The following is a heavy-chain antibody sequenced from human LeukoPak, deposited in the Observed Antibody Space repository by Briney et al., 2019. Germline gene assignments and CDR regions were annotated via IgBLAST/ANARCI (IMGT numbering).Heavy chain of an antibody. J-gene: IGHJ6*03. Sequence: ASVKVSCKASGYTFTGYFVHWVRQAPGQGLQWMGWINPNTGGTNYAQKFQGRVTMTRDTSISTAYMELSRLRSEDTAVYYCATRYCSGGSCPNYYYHYINVWGKGTTVTISS. CDR1: GYTFTGYF. CDR2: INPNTGGT. V-gene: IGHV1-2*02. CDR3: ATRYCSGGSCPNYYYHYINV. D-gene: IGHD2-15*01.